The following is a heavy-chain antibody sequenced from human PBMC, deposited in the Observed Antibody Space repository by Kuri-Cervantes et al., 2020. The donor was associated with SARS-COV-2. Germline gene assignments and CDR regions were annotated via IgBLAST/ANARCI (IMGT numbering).Heavy chain of an antibody. Sequence: GGSLRLSCAASGFTFSDSAMNWVRQAPGKGLEWVSAINTSGAYTYYADSVNGRFTISRDNSKNTLCRQMKRLRAEATAVYYCAKCPRTGVPGTSGEDWGQGTLVTVSS. D-gene: IGHD1/OR15-1a*01. J-gene: IGHJ4*02. CDR2: INTSGAYT. CDR3: AKCPRTGVPGTSGED. CDR1: GFTFSDSA. V-gene: IGHV3-23*01.